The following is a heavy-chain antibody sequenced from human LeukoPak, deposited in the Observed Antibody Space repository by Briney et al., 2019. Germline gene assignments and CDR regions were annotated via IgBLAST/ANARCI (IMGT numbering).Heavy chain of an antibody. CDR1: GYTFTSYY. CDR3: ARVGVRFLEWLSPHFDY. V-gene: IGHV1-46*01. Sequence: GASVKVSCKASGYTFTSYYMHWVRQAPGQGLEWMGIINPSGGSTSYAQKFQGRVTMTRDTSTSTVYMELSSLRSEDTAVYYCARVGVRFLEWLSPHFDYWGQGTLVTVSS. CDR2: INPSGGST. D-gene: IGHD3-3*01. J-gene: IGHJ4*02.